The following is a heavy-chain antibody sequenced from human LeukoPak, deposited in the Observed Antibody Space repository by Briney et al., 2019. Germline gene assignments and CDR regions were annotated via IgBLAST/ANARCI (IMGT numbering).Heavy chain of an antibody. Sequence: GESLKISCKASGYIFTSYWIGWVRQMPGKGLEWMGIIYPGDSETRYSPSFRGQVTISVDKSISSAYLQWSSLKAADTAMYYCARSRGDYNVYWYSDLWGRGTLVTVSS. D-gene: IGHD4-17*01. CDR2: IYPGDSET. J-gene: IGHJ2*01. CDR3: ARSRGDYNVYWYSDL. CDR1: GYIFTSYW. V-gene: IGHV5-51*01.